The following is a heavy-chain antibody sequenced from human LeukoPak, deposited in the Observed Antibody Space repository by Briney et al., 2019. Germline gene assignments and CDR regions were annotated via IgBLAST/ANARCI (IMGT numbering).Heavy chain of an antibody. J-gene: IGHJ3*02. Sequence: SETLSLTCTVSGGSISSYYWSWFRQSAGKGLEWIGRISTSGSTNYNPSLKSRVTMSVDTSKNQFSLKLYSVTAADTAVYYCARVGGIYDYVWGSYRHDPFDIWGQGTMVTVSS. CDR2: ISTSGST. CDR1: GGSISSYY. V-gene: IGHV4-4*07. CDR3: ARVGGIYDYVWGSYRHDPFDI. D-gene: IGHD3-16*02.